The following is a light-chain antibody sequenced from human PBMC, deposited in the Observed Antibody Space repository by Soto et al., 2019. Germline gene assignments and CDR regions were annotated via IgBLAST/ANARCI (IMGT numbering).Light chain of an antibody. CDR3: QQYDGYSWT. CDR2: DAS. J-gene: IGKJ1*01. CDR1: QSISKS. V-gene: IGKV1-5*01. Sequence: GDIVTITCRASQSISKSLAWYQQKPGKAPKLLIYDASSLESGVPSRFSGSGSGTEFTLTISSLQPDDFATYYCQQYDGYSWTFGQGTKVDI.